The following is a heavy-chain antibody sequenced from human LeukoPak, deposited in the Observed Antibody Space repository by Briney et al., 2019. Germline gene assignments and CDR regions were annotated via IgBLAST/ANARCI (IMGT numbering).Heavy chain of an antibody. CDR1: GYSFTSYW. J-gene: IGHJ3*02. D-gene: IGHD3-9*01. CDR3: ARMLRYFDWLGGGFDI. Sequence: GESLMISCKGSGYSFTSYWIGWVRQMPGKGLEWMVIIYPGGSDTTYSPSFQGQVTISADKYITTAYLEWSSMKASDTAMYYCARMLRYFDWLGGGFDIWGQGTMVTVSS. CDR2: IYPGGSDT. V-gene: IGHV5-51*01.